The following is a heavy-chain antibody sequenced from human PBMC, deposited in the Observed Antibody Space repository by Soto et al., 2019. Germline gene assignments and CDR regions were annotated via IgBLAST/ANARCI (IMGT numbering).Heavy chain of an antibody. D-gene: IGHD3-22*01. CDR2: ISGSGGGT. J-gene: IGHJ4*02. Sequence: EVQLLDSGGGLVQPGGSLRLSCAASGFTFSSYAMSWVRQAPGKGLEWVSSISGSGGGTYYADSVKGRFTISRDNSKNTLYLQMNSLRAEDTAVYYCAKDPLYDSSGSFDYWGQGTLVTVSS. CDR3: AKDPLYDSSGSFDY. CDR1: GFTFSSYA. V-gene: IGHV3-23*01.